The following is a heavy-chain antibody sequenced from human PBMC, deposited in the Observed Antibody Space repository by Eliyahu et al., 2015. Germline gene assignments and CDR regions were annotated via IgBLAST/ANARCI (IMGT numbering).Heavy chain of an antibody. D-gene: IGHD7-27*01. CDR3: ARIHVTGDGDWFDP. Sequence: QVQLQQWGAGLLKPSETLSXTCAVYGGSFSGYYWSWIRQPPGKGLEWIGEINHSGSTNYNPSLKSRVTISVDTSKNQFSLKLSSVTAADTAVYYCARIHVTGDGDWFDPWGQGTLVTVSS. CDR1: GGSFSGYY. V-gene: IGHV4-34*01. CDR2: INHSGST. J-gene: IGHJ5*02.